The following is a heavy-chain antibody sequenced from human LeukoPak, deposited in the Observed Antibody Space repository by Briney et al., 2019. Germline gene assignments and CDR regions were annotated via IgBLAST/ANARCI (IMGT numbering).Heavy chain of an antibody. CDR2: LYSGGTT. Sequence: PGGSLRLYCAASGYTVISNYMTWVRQAPGKGLEWVSVLYSGGTTFYADAVKGRFTISRGNSKNTLYLQMNSLRAEDTAVYLCARGVVGPTKVHASDIWGQGTTVTVSS. D-gene: IGHD1-26*01. V-gene: IGHV3-53*01. CDR1: GYTVISNY. J-gene: IGHJ3*02. CDR3: ARGVVGPTKVHASDI.